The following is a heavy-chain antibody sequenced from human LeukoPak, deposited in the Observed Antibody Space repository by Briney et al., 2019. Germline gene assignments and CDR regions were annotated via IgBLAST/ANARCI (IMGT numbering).Heavy chain of an antibody. D-gene: IGHD3-22*01. CDR2: INHSGST. V-gene: IGHV4-34*01. Sequence: PETLSLTCAVDGGSLSDHYWSWLRQPPGKGLEWIGEINHSGSTNYNPSLKSRVSISVDTSKHQFSLKLTSMAAADTAVYYCARVPNYYDSTAYPDAFDIWGQGTMVTVSS. J-gene: IGHJ3*02. CDR3: ARVPNYYDSTAYPDAFDI. CDR1: GGSLSDHY.